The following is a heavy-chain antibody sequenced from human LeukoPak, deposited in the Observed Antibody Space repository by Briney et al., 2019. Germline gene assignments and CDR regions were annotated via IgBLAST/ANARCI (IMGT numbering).Heavy chain of an antibody. CDR3: AKAQTKSRSVGGMGY. V-gene: IGHV3-30*02. CDR2: IRYDGSNK. J-gene: IGHJ4*02. D-gene: IGHD3-16*01. Sequence: GGSLRLSCAASGFTFRSYGMHWVRQAPGKGLEWVTFIRYDGSNKYYADSVKGRFTISRDNSENTLYLQMSSLRADDTAVYYCAKAQTKSRSVGGMGYWGQGTLVTVSS. CDR1: GFTFRSYG.